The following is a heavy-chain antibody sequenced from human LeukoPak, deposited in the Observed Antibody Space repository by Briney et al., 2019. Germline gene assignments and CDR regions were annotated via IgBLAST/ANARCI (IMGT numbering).Heavy chain of an antibody. D-gene: IGHD2-2*01. CDR2: INHSGST. Sequence: SETLSLTCTVSGGSISSYYWSWIRQPPGKGLEWIGEINHSGSTNYNPSLKSRVTISVDTSKNQFSLKLSSVTAADTAVYYCARGKYCSSTSCAYYYYYYYMDVWGKGTTVTVSS. J-gene: IGHJ6*03. V-gene: IGHV4-34*01. CDR1: GGSISSYY. CDR3: ARGKYCSSTSCAYYYYYYYMDV.